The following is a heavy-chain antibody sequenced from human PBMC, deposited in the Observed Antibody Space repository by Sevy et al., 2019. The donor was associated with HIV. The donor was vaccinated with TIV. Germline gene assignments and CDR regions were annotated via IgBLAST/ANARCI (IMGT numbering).Heavy chain of an antibody. J-gene: IGHJ6*02. D-gene: IGHD1-26*01. V-gene: IGHV3-7*01. Sequence: GGSLRLSCTASGFTFGDYAMSWFRQAPGKGLEWVANIKQDGSEKYYVDSVKGRFTISRDNAKNSLYLQMNSLRAEDTAVYYCARSGGSYDYGMDVWGQGTTVTVSS. CDR3: ARSGGSYDYGMDV. CDR2: IKQDGSEK. CDR1: GFTFGDYA.